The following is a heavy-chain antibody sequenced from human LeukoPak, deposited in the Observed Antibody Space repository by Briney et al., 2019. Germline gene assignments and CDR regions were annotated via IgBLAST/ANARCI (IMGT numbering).Heavy chain of an antibody. D-gene: IGHD2-2*01. V-gene: IGHV3-30*18. CDR2: ISYDGSNK. J-gene: IGHJ4*02. CDR3: AKDIYQLLREGFFDY. CDR1: GFTFSSYG. Sequence: PGGSLRLSCAASGFTFSSYGMHWVRQAPGKGLEWVAVISYDGSNKYYADSVKGRFTISRDNSKNTLYLQMNSLRAEDTAVYYCAKDIYQLLREGFFDYWGQGTLVTVSS.